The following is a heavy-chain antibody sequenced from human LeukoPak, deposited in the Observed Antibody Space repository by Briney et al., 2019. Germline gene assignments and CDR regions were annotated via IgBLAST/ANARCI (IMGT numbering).Heavy chain of an antibody. J-gene: IGHJ4*02. D-gene: IGHD3-10*01. CDR1: TYSISDGYY. CDR3: ARDASEEGYFDY. Sequence: PSETLSLTCAVPTYSISDGYYWGWIRQPPGKRLERIGNIYHDGSTYYNPSLKSRVTISVDTSKNQFSLKLSSVAAADTAVYCCARDASEEGYFDYWGQGTLVTVSS. V-gene: IGHV4-38-2*02. CDR2: IYHDGST.